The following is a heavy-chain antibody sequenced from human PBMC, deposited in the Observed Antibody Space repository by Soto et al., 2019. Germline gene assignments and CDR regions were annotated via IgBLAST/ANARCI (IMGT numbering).Heavy chain of an antibody. CDR3: ARDSGGMDV. J-gene: IGHJ6*02. Sequence: ASVKVSCTVSRDTYTKYVIHWVRQAPGRRLEWMGWINAGNGNTKYSQKFQGRVIITRDTSASTAYMELRSLRSEDTAVYYCARDSGGMDVWGQGTTVTVSS. CDR2: INAGNGNT. V-gene: IGHV1-3*01. CDR1: RDTYTKYV.